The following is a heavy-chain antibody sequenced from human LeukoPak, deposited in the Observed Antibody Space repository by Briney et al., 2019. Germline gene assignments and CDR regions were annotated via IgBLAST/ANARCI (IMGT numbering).Heavy chain of an antibody. CDR3: AKDGTGEASYYYYMDV. D-gene: IGHD3-10*01. V-gene: IGHV3-30-3*01. J-gene: IGHJ6*03. CDR2: ISYDGTNK. Sequence: PGGSLRLSCAASGFIFSSYAMHWVRQAPGKGLECVAVISYDGTNKYYADSVKGRFTISRDNSKNTLYLQMNSLRAEDTAVYYCAKDGTGEASYYYYMDVWGKGTTVTVSS. CDR1: GFIFSSYA.